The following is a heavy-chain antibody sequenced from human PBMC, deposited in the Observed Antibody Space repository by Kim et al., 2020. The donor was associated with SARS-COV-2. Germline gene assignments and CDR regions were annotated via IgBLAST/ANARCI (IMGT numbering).Heavy chain of an antibody. J-gene: IGHJ4*02. D-gene: IGHD1-1*01. CDR3: TNSTTGTTN. V-gene: IGHV3-15*01. Sequence: GTTDYAAPVKGRFTISRDDSKNTLYLQMNSLKTEDTAVYYCTNSTTGTTNWGQGTLVTVSS. CDR2: GTT.